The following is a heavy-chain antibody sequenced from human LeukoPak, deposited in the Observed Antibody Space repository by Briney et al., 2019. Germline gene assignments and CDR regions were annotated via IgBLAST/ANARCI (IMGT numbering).Heavy chain of an antibody. Sequence: ASVKVSCKASGFTFTGYYMHWGRQAPGQGLEWMGWINPNNGDTGYAQKFQGRVTMTRDTSISTAYMELSRLRSDDTAVYYCARDFVVVVAATPENWFDPWGQGTLVTVSS. CDR3: ARDFVVVVAATPENWFDP. CDR2: INPNNGDT. D-gene: IGHD2-15*01. CDR1: GFTFTGYY. V-gene: IGHV1-2*02. J-gene: IGHJ5*02.